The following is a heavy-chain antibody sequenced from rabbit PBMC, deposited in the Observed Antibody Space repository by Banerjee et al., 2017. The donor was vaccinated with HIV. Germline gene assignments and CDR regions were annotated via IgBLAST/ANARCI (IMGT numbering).Heavy chain of an antibody. CDR3: ARDRDTGSVFYFDL. CDR2: IYTGDGST. V-gene: IGHV1S47*01. CDR1: GIDFSSYG. D-gene: IGHD1-1*01. J-gene: IGHJ4*01. Sequence: QDQLVESGGGLVQPEGSLTLSCKASGIDFSSYGISWVRQAPGKGLEWIGCIYTGDGSTYYASWVNGRVTLSRENNQNTVSLQMNSLTAADTATYFCARDRDTGSVFYFDLWGPGTLVTVS.